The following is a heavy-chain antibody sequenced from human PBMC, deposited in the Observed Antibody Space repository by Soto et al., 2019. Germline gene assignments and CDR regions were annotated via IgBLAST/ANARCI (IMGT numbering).Heavy chain of an antibody. CDR2: IYTSGTT. Sequence: QVLQQESGPGLVKPSETLSLTCTVSGGSIGNYYWTWIRQPAGKGLEWIGRIYTSGTTNYNPSLKSRVTMLIDPSRNQLSLRLSSVTAADTALYYCARQTTYSSAWFDYWGQGTLVTVSS. CDR3: ARQTTYSSAWFDY. V-gene: IGHV4-4*07. CDR1: GGSIGNYY. J-gene: IGHJ5*01. D-gene: IGHD6-19*01.